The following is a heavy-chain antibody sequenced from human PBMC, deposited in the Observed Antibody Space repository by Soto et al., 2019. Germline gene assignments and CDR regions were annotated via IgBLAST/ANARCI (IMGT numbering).Heavy chain of an antibody. V-gene: IGHV4-34*01. J-gene: IGHJ6*02. CDR1: GGSFSGYY. Sequence: SETLSLTCAVYGGSFSGYYWSWIRQPPGKGLEWIGEINHSGSTNYNPSLKSRVTISVDTSKKQFSLKLSSVTAADTAVYYCARGQRRRFLDIYYYYYGMDVWGQGTTVTVSS. CDR3: ARGQRRRFLDIYYYYYGMDV. CDR2: INHSGST. D-gene: IGHD3-3*01.